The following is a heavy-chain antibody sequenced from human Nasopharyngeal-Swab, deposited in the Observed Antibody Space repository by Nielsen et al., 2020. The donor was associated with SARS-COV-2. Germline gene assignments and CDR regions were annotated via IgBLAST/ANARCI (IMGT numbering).Heavy chain of an antibody. J-gene: IGHJ4*02. D-gene: IGHD2-2*01. CDR2: INPDGSEM. CDR1: GFNFNTPW. V-gene: IGHV3-7*03. Sequence: GGSLRLSCADSGFNFNTPWMTWVRQAPGKGLEWVANINPDGSEMQYVDSVKGRFTISRDNAENSLYLHMNSLRGDDTAVYYCAHYASAAYWGQGTLVTVSS. CDR3: AHYASAAY.